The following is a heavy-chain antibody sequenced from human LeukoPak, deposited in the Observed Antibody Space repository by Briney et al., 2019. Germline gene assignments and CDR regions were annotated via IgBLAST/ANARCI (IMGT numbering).Heavy chain of an antibody. Sequence: SETLSLTCAVYGGSFSGYYWSWIRQPPGKGLEWIGEINHSGSTNYNPSLKSRVTISVDTSKNQFSLKLSSVTAADTAVYYCARVSHYYDSTLLRYWGQGTLVTVSS. CDR3: ARVSHYYDSTLLRY. D-gene: IGHD3-22*01. V-gene: IGHV4-34*01. J-gene: IGHJ4*02. CDR1: GGSFSGYY. CDR2: INHSGST.